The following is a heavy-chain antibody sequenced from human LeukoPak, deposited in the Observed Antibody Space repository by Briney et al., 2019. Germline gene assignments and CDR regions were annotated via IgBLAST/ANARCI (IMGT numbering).Heavy chain of an antibody. CDR2: IYHSGST. Sequence: SETLSLTCAVSGGSISSSDWWSWVRQPPGKGLEWIGEIYHSGSTNYNPSLKSRVTISVDKSKNQFSLNLSSVTAADTAVYYCARVASSSTRARGYYYYYMDVWGKGTTVTVSS. D-gene: IGHD6-13*01. CDR3: ARVASSSTRARGYYYYYMDV. J-gene: IGHJ6*03. CDR1: GGSISSSDW. V-gene: IGHV4-4*02.